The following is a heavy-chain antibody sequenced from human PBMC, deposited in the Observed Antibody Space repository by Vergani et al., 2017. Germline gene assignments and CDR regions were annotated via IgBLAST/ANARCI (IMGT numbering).Heavy chain of an antibody. D-gene: IGHD3-10*01. CDR2: ISWNSGSI. Sequence: EVQLVESGGGLVQPGRSLRLSCAASGFTFDDYAMHWVRQAPGKGLEWVSGISWNSGSIGYADSVKGRFTISRDNAKNSLYLQMNSLRAEDTALYYCAKDTGSSCVVNWGQGTLVTVSS. J-gene: IGHJ4*02. CDR1: GFTFDDYA. V-gene: IGHV3-9*01. CDR3: AKDTGSSCVVN.